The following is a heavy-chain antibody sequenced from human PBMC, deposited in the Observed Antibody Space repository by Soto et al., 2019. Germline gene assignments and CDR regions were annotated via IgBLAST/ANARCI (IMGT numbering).Heavy chain of an antibody. J-gene: IGHJ4*02. V-gene: IGHV4-39*01. CDR2: IFYSGST. Sequence: SETLSLTCTVSCVSISSSIYYWGWIRHPPGKGLEWIGSIFYSGSTYYNPSLESRVTISVDTSKNQFSLKLRSVTAADTAVYYCARQTESFSLIVVVTLDYWVQGALVT. D-gene: IGHD3-22*01. CDR3: ARQTESFSLIVVVTLDY. CDR1: CVSISSSIYY.